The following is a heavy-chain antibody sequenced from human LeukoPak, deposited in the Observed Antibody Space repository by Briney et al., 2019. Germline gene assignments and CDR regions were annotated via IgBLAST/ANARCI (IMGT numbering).Heavy chain of an antibody. CDR2: INAGNGNT. V-gene: IGHV1-3*01. CDR3: ASNLYYDFWSGYFHYYGMDV. CDR1: GYTFTSYA. Sequence: GASVNVSCKASGYTFTSYAMHWVRQAPGKRLEWMGWINAGNGNTKYSQKFQGRVTITRDTSASTAYMELSSLRSEDTAVYYCASNLYYDFWSGYFHYYGMDVWGQGTTVTVSS. D-gene: IGHD3-3*01. J-gene: IGHJ6*02.